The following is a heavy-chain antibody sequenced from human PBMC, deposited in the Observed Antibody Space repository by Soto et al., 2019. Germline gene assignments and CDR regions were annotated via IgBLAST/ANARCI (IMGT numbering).Heavy chain of an antibody. CDR1: GGSISSYY. CDR2: IYYSGST. Sequence: SETLSLTCTVSGGSISSYYWSWIRQPPGKRLEWIGYIYYSGSTNYNPSLKSRVTISVDTSKNRFSLKLSSVTAADTAVYYCTRDRAISTAGHYYYYMDVWGKGTTVTV. J-gene: IGHJ6*03. CDR3: TRDRAISTAGHYYYYMDV. D-gene: IGHD6-13*01. V-gene: IGHV4-59*01.